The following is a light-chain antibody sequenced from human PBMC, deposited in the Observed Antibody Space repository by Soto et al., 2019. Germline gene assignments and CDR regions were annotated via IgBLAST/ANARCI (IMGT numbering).Light chain of an antibody. CDR3: QQYKSHPPT. CDR1: QDIDGY. J-gene: IGKJ2*01. V-gene: IGKV1-16*02. CDR2: GAS. Sequence: DIQMTQSPSSLSASVGDRVSFTCRASQDIDGYLAWYQQRPGEAPESLIFGASNLLDGAPSKFSGSGSGSDFTLTISSLQPEDSATYFCQQYKSHPPTFGQGTKVDIK.